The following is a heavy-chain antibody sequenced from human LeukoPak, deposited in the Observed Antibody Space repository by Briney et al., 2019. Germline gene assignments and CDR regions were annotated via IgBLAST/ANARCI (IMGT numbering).Heavy chain of an antibody. V-gene: IGHV4-4*07. CDR1: GGSISSYY. CDR3: ARSRGTRSPWYFDL. J-gene: IGHJ2*01. D-gene: IGHD1-26*01. CDR2: IYTSGST. Sequence: SETLSLTCTVSGGSISSYYWSWIRQPAGKGLKWIGRIYTSGSTNYNPSLKSRVTMSVDTSKNQFSLKLSSVTAADTAVYYCARSRGTRSPWYFDLWGRGTLVTVSS.